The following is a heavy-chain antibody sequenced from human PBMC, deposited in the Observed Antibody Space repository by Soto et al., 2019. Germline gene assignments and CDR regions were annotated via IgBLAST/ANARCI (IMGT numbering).Heavy chain of an antibody. V-gene: IGHV4-30-2*06. J-gene: IGHJ4*02. CDR1: GVTISYGGYS. CDR2: ISHVETT. Sequence: SETLSLTCSVSGVTISYGGYSWSWIRQSPGKGLERLGYISHVETTYYNPSFQSRLSLSIDRTRNQFSLSLSSMTAADKAVYYCARGGGYDSFDFWGQGIQVTVSS. CDR3: ARGGGYDSFDF. D-gene: IGHD3-3*01.